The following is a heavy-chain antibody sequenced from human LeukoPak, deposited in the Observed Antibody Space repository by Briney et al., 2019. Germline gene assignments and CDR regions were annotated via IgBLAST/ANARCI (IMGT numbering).Heavy chain of an antibody. Sequence: GESPKISCKGSGYSFTSYWIGWVRQMPGKGLEWMGIIYPGDSDTRYSPSFQGQVTISADKSISTAYLQWSSLKASDTAMYYCARLSPSSSWYENWFDPWGQGTLVTVSS. CDR2: IYPGDSDT. J-gene: IGHJ5*02. CDR1: GYSFTSYW. V-gene: IGHV5-51*01. D-gene: IGHD6-13*01. CDR3: ARLSPSSSWYENWFDP.